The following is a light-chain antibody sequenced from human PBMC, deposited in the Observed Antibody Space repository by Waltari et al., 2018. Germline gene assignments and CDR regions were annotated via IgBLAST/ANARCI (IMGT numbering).Light chain of an antibody. CDR2: GAS. CDR1: HFFASIY. Sequence: EIVLTQSPRTLSLSPGESATLSCRASHFFASIYMAWFQQKPGQAPRLLIYGASTRATGIPDRFSGSGSEKDCTLIISRLEPEDSAVYDCHQYESVPYTFGQGTKLQIK. V-gene: IGKV3-20*01. CDR3: HQYESVPYT. J-gene: IGKJ2*01.